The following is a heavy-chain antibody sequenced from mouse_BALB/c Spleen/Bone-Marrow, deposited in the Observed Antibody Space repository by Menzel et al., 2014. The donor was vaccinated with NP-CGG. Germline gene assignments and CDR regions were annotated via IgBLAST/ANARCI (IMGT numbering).Heavy chain of an antibody. CDR3: AYGNYGYAMDY. Sequence: QVHVKQSGAELARPGASVKMSCKASGYTFTSYTMHWVKQRPGQGLEWIGYINPSSGYTNYNQKFKDKATLTADKSSGTAYMQLSSLTSEDSAVYYCAYGNYGYAMDYWGQGTSVTVSS. D-gene: IGHD2-10*02. V-gene: IGHV1-4*01. CDR1: GYTFTSYT. CDR2: INPSSGYT. J-gene: IGHJ4*01.